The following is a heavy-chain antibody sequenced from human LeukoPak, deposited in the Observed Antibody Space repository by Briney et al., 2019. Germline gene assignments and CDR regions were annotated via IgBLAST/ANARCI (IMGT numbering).Heavy chain of an antibody. Sequence: GGSLRLSCAASKFSFSSYWMHWVRQAPGKGLVWVSRIDSDGSRTNYADSVKGRFTISRDNAKNTLYLQMSSLRAEDTAVYYCARVLTGSWDWFDPWGQGTLVTVSS. J-gene: IGHJ5*02. V-gene: IGHV3-74*01. D-gene: IGHD2-8*02. CDR3: ARVLTGSWDWFDP. CDR1: KFSFSSYW. CDR2: IDSDGSRT.